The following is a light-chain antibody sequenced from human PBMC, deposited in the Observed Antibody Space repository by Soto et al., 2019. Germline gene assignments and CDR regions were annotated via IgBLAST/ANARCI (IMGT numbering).Light chain of an antibody. CDR2: EVN. CDR3: SSFAGSKIL. CDR1: SSDVGGYNF. Sequence: QSALTQPPSASGSPGQSVTISCTGTSSDVGGYNFVSWYQQRPGKAPKLMIFEVNRRPSGVPDRFSGSKSGNTASLAVSGLQAEDEADYYCSSFAGSKILFGGGTKVTVL. V-gene: IGLV2-8*01. J-gene: IGLJ3*02.